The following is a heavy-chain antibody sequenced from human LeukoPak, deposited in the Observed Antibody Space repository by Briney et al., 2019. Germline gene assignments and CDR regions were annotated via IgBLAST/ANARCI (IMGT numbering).Heavy chain of an antibody. V-gene: IGHV1-69*08. CDR2: IIPILGTA. CDR1: GYTFTDYH. J-gene: IGHJ3*02. CDR3: ARVPYYYGDYSQAFDM. Sequence: SVKVSCKASGYTFTDYHMHWVRQAPGQGLEWMGRIIPILGTANYAQTFQGRVTITADKSTSTAYMELSSLRSEDTAVYYCARVPYYYGDYSQAFDMWGQGTMVTVSS. D-gene: IGHD4-17*01.